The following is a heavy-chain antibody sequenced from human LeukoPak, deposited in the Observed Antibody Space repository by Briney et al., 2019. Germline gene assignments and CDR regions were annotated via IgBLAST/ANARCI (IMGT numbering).Heavy chain of an antibody. D-gene: IGHD3-22*01. J-gene: IGHJ4*02. CDR1: GYTLTELS. CDR3: ATGNYYDKSGYYPSGY. V-gene: IGHV1-24*01. CDR2: FDPEDGET. Sequence: ASVKVSCKVSGYTLTELSMHWVRQARGKGLEWMGGFDPEDGETMYAQKFQGRVTMTEDTSTGTAFMELISLRSEDTAVYYCATGNYYDKSGYYPSGYWGQGTLVTVSS.